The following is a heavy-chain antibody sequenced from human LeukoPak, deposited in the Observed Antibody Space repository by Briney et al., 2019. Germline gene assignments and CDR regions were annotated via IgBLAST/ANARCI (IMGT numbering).Heavy chain of an antibody. CDR2: IKQDGSEK. D-gene: IGHD3-9*01. CDR1: GFTFSSYW. V-gene: IGHV3-7*01. Sequence: GGSLRLSCAASGFTFSSYWMCWVRQAPGKGLEWVANIKQDGSEKYYVDSVKGRFTISRYNAKNSLYLKMNSLRAEDTAVYYCAREGYDILTGPRYRPWYFDLWGRGTLVTVSS. J-gene: IGHJ2*01. CDR3: AREGYDILTGPRYRPWYFDL.